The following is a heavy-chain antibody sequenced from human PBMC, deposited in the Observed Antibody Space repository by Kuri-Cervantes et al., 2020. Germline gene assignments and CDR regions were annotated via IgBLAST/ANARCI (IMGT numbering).Heavy chain of an antibody. Sequence: SCAVYGGSFSGYYWSWIRQPPGKGLEWIGEINHSGSTNYNPSLKSRVTISVDTSKNQFSLKLSSVTAADTAVYYCARDKYFDYWGQGTLVTVSS. V-gene: IGHV4-34*01. CDR3: ARDKYFDY. J-gene: IGHJ4*02. CDR1: GGSFSGYY. CDR2: INHSGST.